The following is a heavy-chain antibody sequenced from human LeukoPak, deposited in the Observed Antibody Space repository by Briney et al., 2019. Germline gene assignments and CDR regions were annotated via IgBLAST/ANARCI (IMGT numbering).Heavy chain of an antibody. D-gene: IGHD5-18*01. Sequence: VSVKVSCKASGYTFATYGISWVRQAPGQGLEWLGWISDSKTNYAQNLQGRVTMTTDTSTSTAYMELRSLVSDDTAVYYCAREKRGYRVGGNHYYYGMDVWGQGTPVTVSS. V-gene: IGHV1-18*01. CDR2: ISDSKT. CDR3: AREKRGYRVGGNHYYYGMDV. J-gene: IGHJ6*02. CDR1: GYTFATYG.